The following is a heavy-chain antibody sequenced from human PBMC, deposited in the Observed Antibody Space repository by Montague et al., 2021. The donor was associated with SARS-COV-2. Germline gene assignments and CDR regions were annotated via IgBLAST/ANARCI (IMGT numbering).Heavy chain of an antibody. J-gene: IGHJ5*02. CDR1: GFTVSTNH. V-gene: IGHV3-66*01. CDR2: LYGGDNS. D-gene: IGHD3-16*01. Sequence: SLRLSCAASGFTVSTNHVSWVRQAPGKGLEWVAVLYGGDNSNYTDSVKGRFTISRDNSKNTLYLQMKSLRAEDTALYYCARSVGGFDPWGQGTLVTVSS. CDR3: ARSVGGFDP.